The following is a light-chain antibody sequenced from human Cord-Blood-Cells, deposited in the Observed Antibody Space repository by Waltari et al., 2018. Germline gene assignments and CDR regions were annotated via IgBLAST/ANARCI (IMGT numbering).Light chain of an antibody. V-gene: IGKV3D-20*01. CDR3: QQYGSSGLT. CDR1: QSVSSSY. Sequence: EIVLTQSPATLSLSPGERATLSSGASQSVSSSYLDWYQQKPGLAPTLLIYDASSRATGIPDRFSGSGSGTDFTLTISRLEPEDFAVYYCQQYGSSGLTFGGGTKVEIK. J-gene: IGKJ4*01. CDR2: DAS.